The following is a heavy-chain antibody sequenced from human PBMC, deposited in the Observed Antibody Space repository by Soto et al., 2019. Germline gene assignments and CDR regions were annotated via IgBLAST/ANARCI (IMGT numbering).Heavy chain of an antibody. CDR2: ISGSGGST. D-gene: IGHD3-10*01. CDR1: GFTFSSYA. CDR3: AKDRGPVAVPDPLWFGEPKPDY. Sequence: GSLRPSCSASGFTFSSYAMSWVRPAPGKGLEWVSAISGSGGSTYYADSVKGRFTISRDNSKNTLYLQMNSLRAEDTAVYYCAKDRGPVAVPDPLWFGEPKPDYWGQGTLVTVSS. V-gene: IGHV3-23*01. J-gene: IGHJ4*02.